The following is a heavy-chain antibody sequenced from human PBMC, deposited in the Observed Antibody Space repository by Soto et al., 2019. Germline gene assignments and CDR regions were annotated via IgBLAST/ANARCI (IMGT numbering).Heavy chain of an antibody. D-gene: IGHD2-15*01. CDR3: ARDVPPSPYCRGGSCYFPNYFDY. CDR2: INAGNGNT. V-gene: IGHV1-3*01. J-gene: IGHJ4*02. CDR1: GYTFTSYA. Sequence: ASVKVSCKASGYTFTSYAMHWVRQAPGQRLEWMGWINAGNGNTKYSQKFQGRVTITRDTSASTAYMELSSLRSEDTAVYYCARDVPPSPYCRGGSCYFPNYFDYWGQGTLVTVSS.